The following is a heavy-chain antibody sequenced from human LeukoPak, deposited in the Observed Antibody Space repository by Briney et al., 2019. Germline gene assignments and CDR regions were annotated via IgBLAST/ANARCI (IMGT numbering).Heavy chain of an antibody. V-gene: IGHV3-23*01. CDR2: IRVNSGGT. Sequence: GGSLRLSCAASGFIFSSYVMSWVRQAPGKGLEWVSSIRVNSGGTYYADSVKGRFTTSRDNAKNSLYLQMNSLRAEDTALYYCAKDSRGSGSRYYGMDVWGQGTTVSVSS. CDR1: GFIFSSYV. D-gene: IGHD3-10*01. J-gene: IGHJ6*02. CDR3: AKDSRGSGSRYYGMDV.